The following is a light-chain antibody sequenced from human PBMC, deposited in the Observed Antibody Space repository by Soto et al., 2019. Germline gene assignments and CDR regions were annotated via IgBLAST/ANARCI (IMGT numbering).Light chain of an antibody. Sequence: VVTQSPATLSVFPGETATLSCRASQSVSSGLAWYQQRPGQAPRLLIYGASTRATGIPARFRGSGSGTEFRLTISSLQSEDFATYYCQQYNTWHPKMAFGRGTKV. J-gene: IGKJ1*01. CDR2: GAS. CDR3: QQYNTWHPKMA. CDR1: QSVSSG. V-gene: IGKV3-15*01.